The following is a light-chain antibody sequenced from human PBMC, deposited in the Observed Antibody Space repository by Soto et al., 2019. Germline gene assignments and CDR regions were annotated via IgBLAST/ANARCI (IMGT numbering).Light chain of an antibody. CDR3: QQYKDYPLT. J-gene: IGKJ4*01. Sequence: DIQMTQSPSSLSASIGDRVSITCRASQDIRTYVVWFQQRPGSAPKSLIYDATTLQSGVPSRFSGSASGLEFTLTISSLQPEDFATYYCQQYKDYPLTFGGGTRV. CDR2: DAT. V-gene: IGKV1-16*01. CDR1: QDIRTY.